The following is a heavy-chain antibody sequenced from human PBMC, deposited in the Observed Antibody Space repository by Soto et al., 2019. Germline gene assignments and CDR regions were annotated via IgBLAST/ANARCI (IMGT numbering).Heavy chain of an antibody. CDR3: AKDFSGYVQNLGFDY. V-gene: IGHV3-30*18. Sequence: PGGSLRLSCAASGFTFSSYGMHWVRQAPGKGLEWVAVISYDGSNKYYADSVKGRFTISRDNSKNTLYLQMNSLRAEDTAVYYCAKDFSGYVQNLGFDYWGQGTLVTVSS. CDR2: ISYDGSNK. J-gene: IGHJ4*02. D-gene: IGHD3-22*01. CDR1: GFTFSSYG.